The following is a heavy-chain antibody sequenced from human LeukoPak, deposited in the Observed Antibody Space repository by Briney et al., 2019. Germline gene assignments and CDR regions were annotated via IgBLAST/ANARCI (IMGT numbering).Heavy chain of an antibody. Sequence: PSETLSLTCAVSGVTISSGSYYWAWIRQPPGKGLEWIGSIYYSGSTYYSPSLKSRVTISVDTSKNQFSLKVSSVTAADTAVYYCARTFDEYSRIWYVNRYFDYWGQGTLVTVSS. D-gene: IGHD6-13*01. CDR3: ARTFDEYSRIWYVNRYFDY. CDR1: GVTISSGSYY. CDR2: IYYSGST. V-gene: IGHV4-39*01. J-gene: IGHJ4*02.